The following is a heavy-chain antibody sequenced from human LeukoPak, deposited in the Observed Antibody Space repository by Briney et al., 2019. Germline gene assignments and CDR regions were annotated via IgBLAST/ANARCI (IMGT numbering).Heavy chain of an antibody. J-gene: IGHJ6*03. D-gene: IGHD6-6*01. CDR2: IIPIFGTA. Sequence: ASVKVSCKASGGTFSSYAISWVRQAPGQGLEWMGGIIPIFGTANYAQKFRGRVTITADKSTRTAYMELSSLRSEDTAVYYCAREPLSYSSSSVHYYYYMDAWGKGTTVTVSS. V-gene: IGHV1-69*06. CDR3: AREPLSYSSSSVHYYYYMDA. CDR1: GGTFSSYA.